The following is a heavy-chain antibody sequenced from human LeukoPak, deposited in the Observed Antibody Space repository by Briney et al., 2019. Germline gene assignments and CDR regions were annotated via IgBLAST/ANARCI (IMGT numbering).Heavy chain of an antibody. D-gene: IGHD3-9*01. Sequence: GGSLRLSCAASAFTFSSYSMNWVRQAPGKGLEWASSISSSSSYIYYADSVKGRFTISRDNAKNSLYLQMNSLRAEDTAVYYCARDDPYYDILTGYVYWGQGTLVTVSS. CDR2: ISSSSSYI. CDR3: ARDDPYYDILTGYVY. V-gene: IGHV3-21*01. CDR1: AFTFSSYS. J-gene: IGHJ4*02.